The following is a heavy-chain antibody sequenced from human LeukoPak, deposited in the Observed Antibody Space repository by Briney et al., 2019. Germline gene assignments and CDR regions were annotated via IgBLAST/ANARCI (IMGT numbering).Heavy chain of an antibody. D-gene: IGHD3-16*02. CDR1: GFTVSSNY. V-gene: IGHV3-66*02. CDR2: IYSGGST. CDR3: ASHWGSYRYNYFYY. J-gene: IGHJ4*02. Sequence: PGGSLRLSCAASGFTVSSNYMSWVRQAPGKGLEWVSVIYSGGSTYYADSVKGRFTISRDNSKNTLYLQMNSLRAEDTAVYYGASHWGSYRYNYFYYWGPGTQVTVSS.